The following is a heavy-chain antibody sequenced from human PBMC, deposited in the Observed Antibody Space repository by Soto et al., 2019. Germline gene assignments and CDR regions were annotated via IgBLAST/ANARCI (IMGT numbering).Heavy chain of an antibody. CDR3: ARDQWLVLHYYYYGMDV. CDR2: VSAYNGNT. V-gene: IGHV1-18*03. CDR1: GYTFTSYG. D-gene: IGHD6-19*01. J-gene: IGHJ6*02. Sequence: QVQLVQSGAEVKKPGASVKVSCKASGYTFTSYGISWVRQAPGQGLERMGWVSAYNGNTNYAQKLQGRVTMTTDTSTSTAYMELRSLRSDDMAVYYCARDQWLVLHYYYYGMDVWGQGTTVTVSS.